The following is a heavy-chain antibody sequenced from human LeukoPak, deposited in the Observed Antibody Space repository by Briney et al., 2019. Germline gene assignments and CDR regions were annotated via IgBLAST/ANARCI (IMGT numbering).Heavy chain of an antibody. CDR1: GFTFSRYE. V-gene: IGHV3-48*03. Sequence: PGGSLRLSCAASGFTFSRYEMNWVRQAPGKGLEWVSYISSSSSTIYYADSVKGRFTISRDNAKNSLYLQMNSLRAEDTAVYYCAREGPRYYDSSGYYLDAFDIWGQGTMVTVSS. CDR3: AREGPRYYDSSGYYLDAFDI. J-gene: IGHJ3*02. CDR2: ISSSSSTI. D-gene: IGHD3-22*01.